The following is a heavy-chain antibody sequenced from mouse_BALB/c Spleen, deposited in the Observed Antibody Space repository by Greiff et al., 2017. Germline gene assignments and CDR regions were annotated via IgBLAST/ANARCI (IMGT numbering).Heavy chain of an antibody. CDR2: ISYDGSN. CDR3: AREGYYGSPYFDY. Sequence: EVKLVESGPGLVKPSQSLSLTCSVTGYSITSGYYWNWIRQFPGNKLEWMGYISYDGSNNYNPSLKNRISINRDTSKNQFFLKLNSVTTEDTATYYCAREGYYGSPYFDYWGQGTTLTVSS. V-gene: IGHV3-6*02. D-gene: IGHD1-2*01. CDR1: GYSITSGYY. J-gene: IGHJ2*01.